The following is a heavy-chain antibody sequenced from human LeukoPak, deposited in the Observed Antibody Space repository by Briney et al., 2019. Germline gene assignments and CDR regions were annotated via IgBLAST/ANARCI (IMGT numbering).Heavy chain of an antibody. V-gene: IGHV3-23*01. D-gene: IGHD3-16*02. J-gene: IGHJ4*02. CDR1: GFTSSSYA. CDR2: ISGSGGST. Sequence: GGSLRLSCAASGFTSSSYAMSWVRQAPGKGLEWVSAISGSGGSTYYADSVKGRFTISRDNSKNTLYLQMNSLRAEDTAVYYCAKDSRYDYVWGSYRYTPDYWGQGTLVTVSP. CDR3: AKDSRYDYVWGSYRYTPDY.